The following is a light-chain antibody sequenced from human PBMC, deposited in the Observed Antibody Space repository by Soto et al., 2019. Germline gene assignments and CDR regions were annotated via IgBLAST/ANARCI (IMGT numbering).Light chain of an antibody. CDR2: DAS. V-gene: IGKV1-33*01. J-gene: IGKJ3*01. CDR1: DDISNY. CDR3: QQYANLPLT. Sequence: DIPMTQSPSSLSASVGDRVTITCQASDDISNYLNWYQQKPGKAPKVLIYDASHLESGVPSRFSGGGSGTEFNFTISSLQSEDIATYYCQQYANLPLTFGPGTKVDIK.